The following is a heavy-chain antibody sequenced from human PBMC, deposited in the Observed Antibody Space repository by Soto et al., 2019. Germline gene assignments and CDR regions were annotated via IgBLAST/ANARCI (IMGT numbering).Heavy chain of an antibody. CDR2: IYYSGST. V-gene: IGHV4-39*01. J-gene: IGHJ4*02. CDR1: GGSISSSSYY. D-gene: IGHD2-15*01. CDR3: ARHTPAISISDH. Sequence: QLQLQESGPGLVKPSETLSLTCTVSGGSISSSSYYWGWIRQPPGKGLEWIGSIYYSGSTYYNPSLKRRVTISVDTSMNQFALKLSSVTAADTAVYYCARHTPAISISDHWGQGTLVTVSS.